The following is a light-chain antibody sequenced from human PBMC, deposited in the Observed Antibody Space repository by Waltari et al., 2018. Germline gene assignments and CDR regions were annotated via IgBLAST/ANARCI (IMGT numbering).Light chain of an antibody. V-gene: IGLV2-23*02. J-gene: IGLJ2*01. Sequence: QSALTQPASVSGSPGQSITISCTGTSSAVGGYNYVSWYQQHPGKAPKLMIYDVSKRPSGVSNRFSGSKSGNTASLTISGLQAEDEADYYCCSYAGSSTRVVFGGGTKLTVL. CDR2: DVS. CDR3: CSYAGSSTRVV. CDR1: SSAVGGYNY.